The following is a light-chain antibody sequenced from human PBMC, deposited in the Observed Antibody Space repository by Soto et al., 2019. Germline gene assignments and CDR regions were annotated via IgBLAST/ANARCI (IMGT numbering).Light chain of an antibody. CDR3: QHYNSYSEA. Sequence: DIQMTQSPSTLSGSVGDRVTITCRASQTISSWLAWYQQKPGKAPKLLIYKASTLKSGVPSRFSGNGSGTEFTLTISSLQPDDSATYYCQHYNSYSEAFGQGTKVELK. CDR1: QTISSW. CDR2: KAS. V-gene: IGKV1-5*03. J-gene: IGKJ1*01.